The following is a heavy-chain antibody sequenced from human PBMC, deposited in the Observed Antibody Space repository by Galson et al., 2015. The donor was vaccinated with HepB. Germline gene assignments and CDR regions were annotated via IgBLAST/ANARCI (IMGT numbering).Heavy chain of an antibody. Sequence: ETLSLTCTISDGSISNHYWTWIRQPPGKGLELIGYIYYSGITNYNPSLKSRGTISLDTSKNQVYLKLRSVTAADTALYFCARRTPRGMDVWGQGTPVTVS. D-gene: IGHD1-14*01. V-gene: IGHV4-59*03. J-gene: IGHJ6*02. CDR2: IYYSGIT. CDR1: DGSISNHY. CDR3: ARRTPRGMDV.